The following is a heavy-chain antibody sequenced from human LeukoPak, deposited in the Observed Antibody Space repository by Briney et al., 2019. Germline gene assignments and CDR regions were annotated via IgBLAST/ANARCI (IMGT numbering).Heavy chain of an antibody. CDR3: AKDIASDGYCGDTSCHDAFDI. CDR1: GFAFSSYW. V-gene: IGHV3-7*04. CDR2: IKRDGSEK. J-gene: IGHJ3*02. D-gene: IGHD2-2*03. Sequence: GGSLRLSCAASGFAFSSYWMSWVRQAPGKGLEWVANIKRDGSEKYYVDSVKGRFTISRDNSKNTLYLQMTSLRAEDTAIYYCAKDIASDGYCGDTSCHDAFDIWGQGTMVTVSS.